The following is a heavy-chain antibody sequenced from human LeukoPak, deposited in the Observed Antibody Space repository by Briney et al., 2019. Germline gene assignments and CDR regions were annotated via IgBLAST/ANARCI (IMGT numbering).Heavy chain of an antibody. J-gene: IGHJ4*02. CDR2: MNPNSGNT. D-gene: IGHD3-16*02. CDR3: ARGTGYDYIWGSYRYYYFDY. Sequence: SVKVSCKASGYTFTSYDIDWVRQATGQGLEWMGWMNPNSGNTGYAQKFQGRVTMTRNTSISTAYMELSSLRSEDTAVYYCARGTGYDYIWGSYRYYYFDYWGQGTLVTVSS. V-gene: IGHV1-8*01. CDR1: GYTFTSYD.